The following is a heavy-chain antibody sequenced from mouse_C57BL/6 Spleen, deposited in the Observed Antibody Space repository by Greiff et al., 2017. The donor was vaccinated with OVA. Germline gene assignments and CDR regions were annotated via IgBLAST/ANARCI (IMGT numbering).Heavy chain of an antibody. D-gene: IGHD4-1*01. V-gene: IGHV5-9*01. CDR3: ARTGTYFDY. Sequence: EVKLMESGGGLVKPGGSLKLSCAASGFTFSSYTMSWVRQTPEKRLEWVATISGGGGNTYYPDSVKGRFTISRDNAKNTLYLQMSSLRSEDTALYYGARTGTYFDYWGQGTTLTVSS. J-gene: IGHJ2*01. CDR2: ISGGGGNT. CDR1: GFTFSSYT.